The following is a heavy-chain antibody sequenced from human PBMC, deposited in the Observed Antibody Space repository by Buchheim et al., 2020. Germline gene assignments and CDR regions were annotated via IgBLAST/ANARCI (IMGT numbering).Heavy chain of an antibody. V-gene: IGHV3-30*18. CDR3: AKDGGGKYCTNGVCYIQDY. Sequence: QVQLVESGGGVVQPGRSLRLSCAASGFTFSSYGMHWVRQAPGKGLEWVAVISHDGSNKYYADSVKGRFTISRDNSKNTLYLQMNSLRAEDTAVYYCAKDGGGKYCTNGVCYIQDYWGQGTL. D-gene: IGHD2-8*01. J-gene: IGHJ4*02. CDR1: GFTFSSYG. CDR2: ISHDGSNK.